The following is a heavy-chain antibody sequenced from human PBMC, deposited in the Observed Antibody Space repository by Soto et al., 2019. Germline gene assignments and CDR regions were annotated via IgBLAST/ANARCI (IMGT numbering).Heavy chain of an antibody. J-gene: IGHJ3*02. CDR3: AKDGEDIVVVPAAMPPMSTFDI. Sequence: PAGSDRHCFADAESVDIGDGRHCVRQAPGKGLEWVAVISYDGSNKYYADSVKGRFTISRDNSKNTLYLQMNSLRAEDTAVYYCAKDGEDIVVVPAAMPPMSTFDIWGQGTMVTVSS. CDR2: ISYDGSNK. CDR1: ESVDIGDG. D-gene: IGHD2-2*01. V-gene: IGHV3-30*18.